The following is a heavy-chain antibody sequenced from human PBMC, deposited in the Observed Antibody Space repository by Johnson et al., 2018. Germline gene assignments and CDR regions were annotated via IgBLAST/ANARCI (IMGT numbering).Heavy chain of an antibody. Sequence: QVQLVESGGGAVQPGRSLRLSCVVSGLTFRNCGMPWVRQAPGKALEWLAVISHDGNDKDYGGSVKGRFTISRDNSKNTMFLQITSLRAEDTARYYCVTGEYSSNNGGFDIWGQGTMVTVSS. CDR2: ISHDGNDK. CDR3: VTGEYSSNNGGFDI. V-gene: IGHV3-30*03. J-gene: IGHJ3*02. CDR1: GLTFRNCG. D-gene: IGHD2/OR15-2a*01.